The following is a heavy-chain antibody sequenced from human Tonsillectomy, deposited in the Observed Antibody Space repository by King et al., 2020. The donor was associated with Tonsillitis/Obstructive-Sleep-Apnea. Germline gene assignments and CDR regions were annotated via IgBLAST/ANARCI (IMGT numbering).Heavy chain of an antibody. D-gene: IGHD5-24*01. CDR3: ASGRGMATTESGVVDY. CDR1: GYTFTGYY. CDR2: INPNSGGT. J-gene: IGHJ4*02. V-gene: IGHV1-2*02. Sequence: VQLVESGAEVKKPGASVKVSCKASGYTFTGYYMHWVRQAPGQGLEWMGWINPNSGGTNYAQKFQGRVTMTRDTSISTAYMELRRLRSDDTAVYYCASGRGMATTESGVVDYWGQGTLVTVSS.